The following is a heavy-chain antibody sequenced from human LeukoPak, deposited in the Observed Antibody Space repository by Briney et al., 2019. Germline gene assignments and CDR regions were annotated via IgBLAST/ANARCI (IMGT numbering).Heavy chain of an antibody. J-gene: IGHJ3*02. CDR2: IFGSVDL. Sequence: PSETLSLTCTVSGGSISDYYGSWIRHPPGKGLGWIGWIFGSVDLHYNPSLKSRLSISVDTSNNQFSLKLTSATAADTAVYYCAREKDTGSNHAKIRSDIWGQGTMVTVSS. D-gene: IGHD1-26*01. CDR1: GGSISDYY. CDR3: AREKDTGSNHAKIRSDI. V-gene: IGHV4-59*01.